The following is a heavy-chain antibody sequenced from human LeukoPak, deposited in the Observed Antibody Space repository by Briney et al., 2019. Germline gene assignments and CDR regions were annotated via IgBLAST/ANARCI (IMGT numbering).Heavy chain of an antibody. CDR3: ARPYFDY. J-gene: IGHJ4*02. Sequence: RGSLRLSCAASGFTFNSYEMNWVRQAPGKGLEWLSYISGSGSAIYYADSVKGRFTVSRDNAKNSLYLQMNSLRAEDTAVYYCARPYFDYWGQGTLVTVSS. CDR2: ISGSGSAI. V-gene: IGHV3-48*03. CDR1: GFTFNSYE.